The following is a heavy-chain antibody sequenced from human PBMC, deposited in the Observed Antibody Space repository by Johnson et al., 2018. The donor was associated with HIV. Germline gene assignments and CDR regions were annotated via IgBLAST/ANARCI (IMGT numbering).Heavy chain of an antibody. CDR1: GFTFSDYY. CDR3: ARACRDGYTCDAFDI. Sequence: VQLVESGGGLVQPGGSLRLSCAASGFTFSDYYMSWIRQAPAKGLEWVSTISAGGGSTYYADSVKGRFTISRDNSKNTLYLQMNSLRAEDTAVYYCARACRDGYTCDAFDIWGQGTMVTVSS. D-gene: IGHD5-24*01. CDR2: ISAGGGST. V-gene: IGHV3-66*01. J-gene: IGHJ3*02.